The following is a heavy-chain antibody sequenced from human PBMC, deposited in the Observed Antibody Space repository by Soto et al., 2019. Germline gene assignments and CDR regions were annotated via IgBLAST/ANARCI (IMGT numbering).Heavy chain of an antibody. CDR1: AFTFSDYY. CDR2: ISSSSSYT. V-gene: IGHV3-11*06. CDR3: ARDVAAAGDYYYYGMDV. J-gene: IGHJ6*02. D-gene: IGHD6-13*01. Sequence: NPGGPLRLSCAASAFTFSDYYMSWIRQAPGKGLEWVSYISSSSSYTNYADSVKGRFTISRDNAKNSLYLQMNSLRAEDTAVYYCARDVAAAGDYYYYGMDVRGQGTTLTVSS.